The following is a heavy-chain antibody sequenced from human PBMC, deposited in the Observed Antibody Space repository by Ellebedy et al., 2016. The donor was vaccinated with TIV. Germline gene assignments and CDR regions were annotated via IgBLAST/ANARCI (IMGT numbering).Heavy chain of an antibody. CDR1: GFTFSNAW. D-gene: IGHD1-7*01. CDR3: TTSGLWPNWNYDWFDP. J-gene: IGHJ5*02. V-gene: IGHV3-15*07. CDR2: IKSKTDGGTT. Sequence: GESLKISCAASGFTFSNAWMNWVRQAPGKGLEWVGRIKSKTDGGTTDYAAPVKGRFTISRDDSKNTLYLQMNSLKTEDTAVYYCTTSGLWPNWNYDWFDPWGQGTLVTVSS.